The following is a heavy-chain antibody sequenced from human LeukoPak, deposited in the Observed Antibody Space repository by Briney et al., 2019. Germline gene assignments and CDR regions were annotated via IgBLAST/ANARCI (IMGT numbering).Heavy chain of an antibody. CDR3: ARDADYYGSGSFNWFDP. CDR1: GYTFTSYY. D-gene: IGHD3-10*01. CDR2: IIPIFGTA. J-gene: IGHJ5*02. V-gene: IGHV1-69*13. Sequence: ASVKVSCKASGYTFTSYYMHWVRQAPGQGLEWMGGIIPIFGTANYAQKFQGRVTITADESTSTAYMELSSLRSEDTAVYYCARDADYYGSGSFNWFDPWGQGTLVTVSS.